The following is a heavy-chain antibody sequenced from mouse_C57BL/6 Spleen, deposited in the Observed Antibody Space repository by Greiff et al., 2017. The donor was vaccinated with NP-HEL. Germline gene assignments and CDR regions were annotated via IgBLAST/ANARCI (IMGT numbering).Heavy chain of an antibody. Sequence: QVQLQQSGAELVKPGASVKLSCKASGYTFTSYWMHWVKQRPGQGLEWIGMIHPNSGSTNYNEKFKSKATLTVDKSSSTAYMQLSSLTSEDSAVYYCARDELGRGVDYWGQGTTLTVSS. D-gene: IGHD4-1*01. V-gene: IGHV1-64*01. CDR1: GYTFTSYW. CDR3: ARDELGRGVDY. J-gene: IGHJ2*01. CDR2: IHPNSGST.